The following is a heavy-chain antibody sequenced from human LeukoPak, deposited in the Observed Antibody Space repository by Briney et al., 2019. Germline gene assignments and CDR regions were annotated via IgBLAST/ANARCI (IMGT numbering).Heavy chain of an antibody. D-gene: IGHD5-12*01. CDR2: IKQDGGEK. J-gene: IGHJ4*02. Sequence: GGSLRLSCAASGFTFATHWMSWVRQAPGKGLEWVANIKQDGGEKYYVDSVRGRFTISRDDAKNSLYLQMNSLRAEDTAVYYCARTLRRGYSGYASDYWGQGTLVTVSS. V-gene: IGHV3-7*01. CDR1: GFTFATHW. CDR3: ARTLRRGYSGYASDY.